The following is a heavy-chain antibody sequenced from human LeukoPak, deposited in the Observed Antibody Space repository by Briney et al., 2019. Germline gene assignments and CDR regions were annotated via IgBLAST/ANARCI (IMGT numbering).Heavy chain of an antibody. CDR2: INHSGST. V-gene: IGHV4-34*01. CDR1: GGSFSGYY. J-gene: IGHJ4*02. CDR3: ASAFAFGLPSLIY. Sequence: PSETLSLTRAVYGGSFSGYYWSWIRQPPGKGLEWIGEINHSGSTNYNPSLKSRVTISVDTSKNQFSLKLSSVTAADTAVYYCASAFAFGLPSLIYWGQGTLVTVSS. D-gene: IGHD3-16*01.